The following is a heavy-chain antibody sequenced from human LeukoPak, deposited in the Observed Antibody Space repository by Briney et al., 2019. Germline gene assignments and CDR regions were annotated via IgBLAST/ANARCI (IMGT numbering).Heavy chain of an antibody. J-gene: IGHJ4*02. D-gene: IGHD2-2*01. CDR1: GYTFTSYG. CDR3: ARDQHEIVVVPAAVDFDY. CDR2: ISAYNGNT. Sequence: ASVKASCKASGYTFTSYGISWVRQAPGQGLEWMGWISAYNGNTNYAQKLQGRVTMTTDTSTSTAYMELRSLRSDDTAVYYCARDQHEIVVVPAAVDFDYWGQGTLVTVSS. V-gene: IGHV1-18*01.